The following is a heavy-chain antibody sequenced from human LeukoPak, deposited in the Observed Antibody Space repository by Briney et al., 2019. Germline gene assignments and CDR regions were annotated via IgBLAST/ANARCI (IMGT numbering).Heavy chain of an antibody. J-gene: IGHJ6*03. Sequence: GGSLRLSCAASGFTFSSYAMNWVRQAPGKGLEWVSAISGSGGSTYYADSVKGRFTISRDNAKNSLYLQMNSLRAEDTAVYYCARDIIVVVPADAYYYYYYYMDVWGKGTTVTVSS. CDR1: GFTFSSYA. V-gene: IGHV3-23*01. CDR3: ARDIIVVVPADAYYYYYYYMDV. CDR2: ISGSGGST. D-gene: IGHD2-2*01.